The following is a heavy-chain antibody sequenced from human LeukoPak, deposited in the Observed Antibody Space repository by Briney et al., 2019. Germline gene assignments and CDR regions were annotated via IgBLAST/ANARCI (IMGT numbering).Heavy chain of an antibody. D-gene: IGHD5-18*01. CDR2: ISGSGGST. Sequence: GGSLRLSCAVSGVTFSSYAMSWVCQPQRKGLDWVSAISGSGGSTYYADSVKGRFTISRDNSKNTLYLQMNSLRAEDTAVYYCAKGGYSYGYGYFDYWGQGTLVTVSS. CDR1: GVTFSSYA. CDR3: AKGGYSYGYGYFDY. V-gene: IGHV3-23*01. J-gene: IGHJ4*02.